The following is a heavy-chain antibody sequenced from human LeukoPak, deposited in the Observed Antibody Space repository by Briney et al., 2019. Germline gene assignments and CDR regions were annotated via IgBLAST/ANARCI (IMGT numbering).Heavy chain of an antibody. CDR2: MYYSGST. V-gene: IGHV4-59*01. J-gene: IGHJ2*01. D-gene: IGHD6-19*01. CDR1: GGSINYYY. Sequence: SETLSLTCTVSGGSINYYYWTWIRQPPGKGLEWIGYMYYSGSTYYNPSLKSRVTISIDTSKNQFSLKLSSVTAADTAVYYCASEYRSDSYFDLWGRGTLVTVSS. CDR3: ASEYRSDSYFDL.